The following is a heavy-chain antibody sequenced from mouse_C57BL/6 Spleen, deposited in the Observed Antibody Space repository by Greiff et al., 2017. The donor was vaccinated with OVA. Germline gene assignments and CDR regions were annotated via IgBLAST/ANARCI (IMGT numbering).Heavy chain of an antibody. Sequence: VQLQQSGAELVKPGASVKVSCKASGYTFTSYWMHWVKQRPGQGLEWIGRIHPSDSDTNYNQKFKGKATLTVDKSSSTAYMQLSSLTSEDSAVYYCALEGDGYPYYAMDYWGQGTSVTVSS. CDR1: GYTFTSYW. CDR3: ALEGDGYPYYAMDY. CDR2: IHPSDSDT. J-gene: IGHJ4*01. V-gene: IGHV1-74*01. D-gene: IGHD2-3*01.